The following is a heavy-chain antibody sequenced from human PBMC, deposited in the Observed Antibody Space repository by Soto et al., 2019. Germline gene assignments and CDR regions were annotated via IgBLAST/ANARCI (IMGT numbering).Heavy chain of an antibody. D-gene: IGHD3-3*01. CDR3: ASTAYYDFWSGYYYHGGQVDY. CDR1: GGSISSGDYY. Sequence: QVQLQESGPGLVKPSQTLSLTCTVSGGSISSGDYYWSWIRQPPGKGLEWIGYIYYSGSTSYNTSHKSRVTISVDTSKNQLSLKLSSVTAADTAVYYCASTAYYDFWSGYYYHGGQVDYWGQGTLVTVSS. V-gene: IGHV4-30-4*01. CDR2: IYYSGST. J-gene: IGHJ4*02.